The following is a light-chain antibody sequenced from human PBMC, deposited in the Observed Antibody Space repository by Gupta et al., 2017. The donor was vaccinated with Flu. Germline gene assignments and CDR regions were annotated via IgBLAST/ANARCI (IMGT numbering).Light chain of an antibody. CDR2: AAS. J-gene: IGKJ1*01. CDR3: QQYNDSVT. Sequence: TQYPATLSASPGERATPACTASQSIRSNLEWYQQRAGQSPRLLIYAASSSARGIPDRFSDGGSGTEFTLTISRRQYEDFAIYYWQQYNDSVTFGQGTKVEVK. V-gene: IGKV3-15*01. CDR1: QSIRSN.